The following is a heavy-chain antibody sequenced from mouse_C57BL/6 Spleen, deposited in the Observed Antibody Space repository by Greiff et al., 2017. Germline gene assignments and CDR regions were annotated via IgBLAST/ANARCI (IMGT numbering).Heavy chain of an antibody. CDR2: INPNNGGT. CDR1: GYTFTDYN. CDR3: ARASYGSSRAWFAY. V-gene: IGHV1-18*01. Sequence: EVKLQESGPELVKPGASVKIPCKASGYTFTDYNMDWVKQSHGKSLEWIGDINPNNGGTIYNQKFKGKATLTVDKSSSTAYMELRSLTSEDTAVYYCARASYGSSRAWFAYWGQGTLVTVSA. D-gene: IGHD1-1*01. J-gene: IGHJ3*01.